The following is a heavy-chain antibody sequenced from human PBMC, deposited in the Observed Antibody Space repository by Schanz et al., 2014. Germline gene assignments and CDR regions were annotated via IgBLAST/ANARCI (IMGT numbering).Heavy chain of an antibody. Sequence: QVHLVQSGAEVHKPGASLKISCKASGYTFTNFFLHWVRQAPGQGLEWMGIINPIGGSTTYAQKLRGADTLTTDTSTDTAYLELTSLRSEDTAVYYCARGSPENMIRGELDYWGQGTLVTVSS. CDR1: GYTFTNFF. D-gene: IGHD3-10*01. CDR3: ARGSPENMIRGELDY. J-gene: IGHJ4*02. V-gene: IGHV1-46*03. CDR2: INPIGGST.